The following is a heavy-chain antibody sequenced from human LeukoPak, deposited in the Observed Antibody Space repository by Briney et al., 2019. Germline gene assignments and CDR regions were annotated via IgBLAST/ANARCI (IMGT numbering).Heavy chain of an antibody. CDR1: GGSFSGYY. J-gene: IGHJ2*01. Sequence: SETLSLTXAVYGGSFSGYYWSWIRQPPGKGVEYIGEINHSGSTNSNPSLKSRVTISVDTSKNQFSLRLRSVTAADTAVYYCATYNVDTAYWYFDLWGRGTLVTVSS. CDR3: ATYNVDTAYWYFDL. CDR2: INHSGST. V-gene: IGHV4-34*01. D-gene: IGHD5-18*01.